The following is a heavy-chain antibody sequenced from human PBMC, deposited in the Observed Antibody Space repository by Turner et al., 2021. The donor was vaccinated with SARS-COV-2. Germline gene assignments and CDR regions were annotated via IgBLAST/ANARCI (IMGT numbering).Heavy chain of an antibody. CDR1: GFTFSTYA. Sequence: QVQLVESGGGVVQPGRSLSLSCAASGFTFSTYAMHWVRQAPGKGLEWVAVISYDGSNKYYADSVKGRFTISRDNSKNTLYLQMNSLRAEDTAVYYCARAGWDLLPFDAFDIWGQGTMVTISS. CDR2: ISYDGSNK. V-gene: IGHV3-30-3*01. J-gene: IGHJ3*02. D-gene: IGHD1-26*01. CDR3: ARAGWDLLPFDAFDI.